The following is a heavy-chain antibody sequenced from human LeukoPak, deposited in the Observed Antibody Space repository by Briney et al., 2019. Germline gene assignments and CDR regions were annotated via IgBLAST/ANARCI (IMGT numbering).Heavy chain of an antibody. Sequence: ASVKVSCKASGYTLTSYDINWVRQATGQGLEWMGWMNPNSGNTGYAQKFQGRVTMTRNTSISTAYMELSSLRSEDTAVYYCATARTVGATTSFDYWGQGTLVTVSS. CDR3: ATARTVGATTSFDY. J-gene: IGHJ4*02. CDR2: MNPNSGNT. V-gene: IGHV1-8*01. D-gene: IGHD1-26*01. CDR1: GYTLTSYD.